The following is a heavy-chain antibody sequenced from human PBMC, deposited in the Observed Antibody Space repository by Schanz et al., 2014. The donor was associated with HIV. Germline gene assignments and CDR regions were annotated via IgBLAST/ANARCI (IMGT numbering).Heavy chain of an antibody. CDR2: IIPILATA. CDR3: ARDSPVAAGTLDY. Sequence: QVHLVQSGAEVKKSGASVKVSCKASGYSFSSYGLSWVRQAPGQGLEWMGGIIPILATAKYAQKFQGRATITADESTSTAYMELSSLRSEDTAVYYCARDSPVAAGTLDYWGQGTLVTVSS. CDR1: GYSFSSYG. D-gene: IGHD6-13*01. V-gene: IGHV1-69*13. J-gene: IGHJ4*02.